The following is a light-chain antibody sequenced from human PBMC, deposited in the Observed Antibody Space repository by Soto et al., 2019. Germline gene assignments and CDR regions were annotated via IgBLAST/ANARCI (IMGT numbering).Light chain of an antibody. CDR3: QSYDSSLSGWV. CDR2: GNS. V-gene: IGLV1-40*01. CDR1: SSNIGAGYD. Sequence: QSVLTQPPSASGTPGQRVIISCTGSSSNIGAGYDVHWYQQLPGTAPKLLIYGNSNRPSGVPDRFSGSKSGTSASLAITGLQAEDEADYYCQSYDSSLSGWVFGGGTKLTVL. J-gene: IGLJ3*02.